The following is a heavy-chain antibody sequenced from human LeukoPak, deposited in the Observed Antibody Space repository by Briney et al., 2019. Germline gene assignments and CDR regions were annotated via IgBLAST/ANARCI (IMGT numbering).Heavy chain of an antibody. CDR1: GFTFSSNA. CDR3: ARNGPIDY. D-gene: IGHD2-8*01. V-gene: IGHV3-74*01. Sequence: PGGSLRLSCAASGFTFSSNAMSWVRQAPGKGLVWVSRINDDGSRTNYADSVKGRFSISRDNARNTLYLQMNSLRAEDTAVYYCARNGPIDYWGQGTLVTVSS. J-gene: IGHJ4*02. CDR2: INDDGSRT.